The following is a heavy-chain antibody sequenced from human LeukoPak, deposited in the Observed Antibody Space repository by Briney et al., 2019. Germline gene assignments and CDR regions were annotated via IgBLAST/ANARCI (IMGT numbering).Heavy chain of an antibody. CDR1: GFTFNNAW. J-gene: IGHJ4*02. V-gene: IGHV3-15*01. CDR3: RFSDTSGSDF. Sequence: PGGSLRLSCAASGFTFNNAWMNWVRQAPGKGLEWVGRIKSKTDGGTTDYAAPVKGRFTISRDDSKNTLYLQMNSLKIEDSAVYYCRFSDTSGSDFWGQGTLVTVSS. D-gene: IGHD6-19*01. CDR2: IKSKTDGGTT.